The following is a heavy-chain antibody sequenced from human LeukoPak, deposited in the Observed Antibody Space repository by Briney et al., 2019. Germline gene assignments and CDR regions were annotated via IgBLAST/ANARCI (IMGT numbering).Heavy chain of an antibody. Sequence: SETLSLTCAVYGGSFSGYYWSWIRQPPGKGLEWIGEINHSGSTNYNPSLKSRVTISVDTSKNQFSLKLSSVTAADTAVYYCARARSHSGSYAWFDPWGQGTLVTVSS. J-gene: IGHJ5*02. D-gene: IGHD1-26*01. CDR3: ARARSHSGSYAWFDP. V-gene: IGHV4-34*01. CDR1: GGSFSGYY. CDR2: INHSGST.